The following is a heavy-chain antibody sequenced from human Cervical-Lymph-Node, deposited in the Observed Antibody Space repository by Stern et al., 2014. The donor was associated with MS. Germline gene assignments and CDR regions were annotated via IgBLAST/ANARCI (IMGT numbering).Heavy chain of an antibody. J-gene: IGHJ5*02. CDR2: FIPIFGTA. CDR1: GGTFSSYA. CDR3: ARTGISEPAAGYNWFAP. Sequence: QVQLVESGAEVKKPGSSVKVSCKVSGGTFSSYAISWGRTAHGQGLEWMGGFIPIFGTANYAQKFQGRVTITADESTSTAYMELSSLRSEDTAVYYCARTGISEPAAGYNWFAPSRPGTLVTVSS. V-gene: IGHV1-69*01. D-gene: IGHD6-13*01.